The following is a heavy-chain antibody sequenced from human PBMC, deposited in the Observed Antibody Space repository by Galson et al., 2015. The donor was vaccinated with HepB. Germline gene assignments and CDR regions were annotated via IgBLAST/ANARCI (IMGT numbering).Heavy chain of an antibody. CDR3: AKHPNPNGY. CDR1: GFTFINAW. CDR2: ISYDGSNK. Sequence: SLRLSCAASGFTFINAWMTWVRQAPGKGLEWVAVISYDGSNKYYADSLKGRFTISRDNSKNTLYLQMNSLRAEDTAVYYCAKHPNPNGYWGQGTLVTVSS. D-gene: IGHD1-14*01. J-gene: IGHJ4*02. V-gene: IGHV3-30*18.